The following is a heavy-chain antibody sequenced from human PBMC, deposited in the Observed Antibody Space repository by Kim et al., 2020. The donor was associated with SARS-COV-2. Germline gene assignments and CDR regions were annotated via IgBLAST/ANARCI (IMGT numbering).Heavy chain of an antibody. D-gene: IGHD5-12*01. Sequence: SETLSLTCTVSGGSVSSGSYYWSWIRQPPGKGLEWIGYIYYSGSTNYNPSLKSRVTISVDTSKNQFSLKLSSVTAADTAVYYCARQVEMATITFYYYYGMDVWGQGTTVTVSS. CDR1: GGSVSSGSYY. V-gene: IGHV4-61*01. CDR2: IYYSGST. J-gene: IGHJ6*02. CDR3: ARQVEMATITFYYYYGMDV.